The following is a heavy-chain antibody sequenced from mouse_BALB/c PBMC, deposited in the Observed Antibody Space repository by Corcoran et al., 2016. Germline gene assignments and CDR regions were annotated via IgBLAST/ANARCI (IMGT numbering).Heavy chain of an antibody. J-gene: IGHJ4*01. Sequence: EVQLQQSGPELVKPGASVKMSCKASGYTFTSYVMQWVKQKPGQGLEWIGYINPYNDGTKYNEKFKGKATLTSDKSSSTAYMELSSLPSEESAVYYCARLSPGIAMDYWGQGPSVTVFS. CDR1: GYTFTSYV. CDR3: ARLSPGIAMDY. D-gene: IGHD6-2*01. V-gene: IGHV1S136*01. CDR2: INPYNDGT.